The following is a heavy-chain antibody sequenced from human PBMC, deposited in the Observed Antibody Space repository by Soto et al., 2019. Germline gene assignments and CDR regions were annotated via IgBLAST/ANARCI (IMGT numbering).Heavy chain of an antibody. CDR1: GGTFSSYA. V-gene: IGHV1-69*13. Sequence: SVKVSCKASGGTFSSYAISWERQAPGQGLEWMGGIIPIFGTANYAQKFQGRVTITADESTSTAYMELRSLRSEDTAVYYCAREPQTTVTTHGGLDYWGQGTLVTVSS. CDR3: AREPQTTVTTHGGLDY. J-gene: IGHJ4*02. D-gene: IGHD4-4*01. CDR2: IIPIFGTA.